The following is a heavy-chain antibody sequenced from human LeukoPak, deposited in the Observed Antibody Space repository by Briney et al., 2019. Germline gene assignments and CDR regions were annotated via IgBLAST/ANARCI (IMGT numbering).Heavy chain of an antibody. CDR3: ARGWSITMVRGSNWFDP. Sequence: GGSLRLSCAASGFTFSSYSMNWVRQAPGKGLEWVSSISSSSNYIYYADSVKGRFTISRDNAKNTLYLQMNSLRAEDTAVYYCARGWSITMVRGSNWFDPWGQGTLVTVSS. CDR2: ISSSSNYI. V-gene: IGHV3-21*01. J-gene: IGHJ5*02. D-gene: IGHD3-10*01. CDR1: GFTFSSYS.